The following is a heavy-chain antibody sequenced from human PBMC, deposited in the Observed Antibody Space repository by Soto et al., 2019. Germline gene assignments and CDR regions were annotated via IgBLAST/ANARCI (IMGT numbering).Heavy chain of an antibody. D-gene: IGHD4-17*01. J-gene: IGHJ5*02. CDR1: RYTFTSYG. CDR3: ARHKLYGENWFDP. CDR2: ISAYNGNT. Sequence: EASVKVSCKASRYTFTSYGISWVRQAPGQGLEWMGWISAYNGNTNYAQKLQGRVTMTTDTSTSTAYMELRSLRSDDTAVYYCARHKLYGENWFDPWGQGTLVTVSS. V-gene: IGHV1-18*01.